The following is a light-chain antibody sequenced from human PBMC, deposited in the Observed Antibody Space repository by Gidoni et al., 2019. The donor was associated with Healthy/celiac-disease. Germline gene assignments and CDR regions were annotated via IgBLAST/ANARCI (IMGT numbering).Light chain of an antibody. J-gene: IGLJ2*01. CDR1: KLGDKY. CDR3: QAWDSSTVV. CDR2: QDS. V-gene: IGLV3-1*01. Sequence: SYELTQPPSVSVSLGQTASITCSGEKLGDKYACWYQQKPGQSPVLVIYQDSKRPSRIPERFSGSNSGNTATLTISGTQAMDEADYYCQAWDSSTVVFGGGTKLTVL.